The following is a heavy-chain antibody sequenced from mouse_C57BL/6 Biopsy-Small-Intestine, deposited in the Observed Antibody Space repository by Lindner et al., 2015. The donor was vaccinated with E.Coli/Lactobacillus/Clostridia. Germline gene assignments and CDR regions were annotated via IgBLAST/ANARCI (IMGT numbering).Heavy chain of an antibody. D-gene: IGHD3-1*01. V-gene: IGHV1-84*02. CDR2: IDPNSGDK. Sequence: SVKVSCKTSGYTFAYYYIYVGATTAPWARGLSGVGRIDPNSGDKNFAEKFQGRVSMTRHTSISTAYMELTNLRSDDTAVYFCARRHASGNWIGDNWGQGTLVTVSS. CDR1: GYTFAYYY. J-gene: IGHJ4*01. CDR3: ARRHASGNWIGDN.